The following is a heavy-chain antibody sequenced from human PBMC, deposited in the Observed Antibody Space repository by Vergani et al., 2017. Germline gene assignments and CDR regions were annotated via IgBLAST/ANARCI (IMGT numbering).Heavy chain of an antibody. D-gene: IGHD2-21*02. Sequence: QVQLVQSGAEVKKPGSSVKVSCKASGGTFSSYAISWVRQAPGQGLEWIGGIIPIFGTANYAQKFQGRVTITADESTRTAYMELSSLRSEDTAVYYCARSVGYCGGDCNFDYWGQGTLVTVSS. J-gene: IGHJ4*02. CDR2: IIPIFGTA. CDR1: GGTFSSYA. V-gene: IGHV1-69*01. CDR3: ARSVGYCGGDCNFDY.